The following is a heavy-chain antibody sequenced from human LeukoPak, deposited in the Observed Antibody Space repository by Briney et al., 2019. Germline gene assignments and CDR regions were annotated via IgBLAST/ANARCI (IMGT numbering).Heavy chain of an antibody. D-gene: IGHD6-6*01. CDR1: GFIFSSYA. V-gene: IGHV3-23*01. CDR3: AKYSSSSRYFDY. CDR2: ISGGGSTT. Sequence: GGSLRLSCAASGFIFSSYAMNWVRQAPGKGLEWVAVISGGGSTTIYADSVKGRFTISRDNSKNTLYLQMNSLRAEDTAVYYCAKYSSSSRYFDYWGQGTLVTVSS. J-gene: IGHJ4*02.